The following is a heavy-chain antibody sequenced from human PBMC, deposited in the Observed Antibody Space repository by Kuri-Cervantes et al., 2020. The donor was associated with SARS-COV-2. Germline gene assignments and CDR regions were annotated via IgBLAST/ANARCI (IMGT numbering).Heavy chain of an antibody. D-gene: IGHD2-2*01. CDR3: ARDLGYCSSTSCYEGHYMDV. CDR2: IYSGGST. J-gene: IGHJ6*03. CDR1: GDIFTDAW. Sequence: GGSLRLSCAASGDIFTDAWMSWVRQAPGKGLEWVSVIYSGGSTYYADSVKGRFTISRDNSKNTLYLQMNSLRAEDTAVYYCARDLGYCSSTSCYEGHYMDVWGKGTTVTVSS. V-gene: IGHV3-53*01.